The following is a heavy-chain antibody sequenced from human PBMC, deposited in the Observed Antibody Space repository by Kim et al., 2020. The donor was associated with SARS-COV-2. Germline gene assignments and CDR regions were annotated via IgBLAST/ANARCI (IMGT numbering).Heavy chain of an antibody. Sequence: ASVKVSCKASGYTFTSYGISWVRQAPGQGLEWMGWISAYNGNTNYAQKLQGRVTMTTDTSTSTAYMELRSLRSDDTAVYYCARHKVPHGDYDFWSGYYLHWGQGTLVTVSS. CDR3: ARHKVPHGDYDFWSGYYLH. D-gene: IGHD3-3*01. J-gene: IGHJ4*02. CDR2: ISAYNGNT. CDR1: GYTFTSYG. V-gene: IGHV1-18*01.